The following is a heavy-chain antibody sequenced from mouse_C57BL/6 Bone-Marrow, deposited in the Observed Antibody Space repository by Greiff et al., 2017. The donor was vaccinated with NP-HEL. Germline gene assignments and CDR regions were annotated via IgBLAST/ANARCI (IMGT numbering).Heavy chain of an antibody. V-gene: IGHV1-67*01. CDR2: ISPYYGDA. D-gene: IGHD1-1*01. J-gene: IGHJ2*01. CDR3: ARGYYGSRGPYFDD. Sequence: VQLQQSGPELVRPGVSVKISCKGSGYTFTDYAMHWVKQSHATSLEWIGIISPYYGDASYNQKFKNKATLPVDKSSSTASMELARLRSEDSDVYDCARGYYGSRGPYFDDWGQGTTLTVSS. CDR1: GYTFTDYA.